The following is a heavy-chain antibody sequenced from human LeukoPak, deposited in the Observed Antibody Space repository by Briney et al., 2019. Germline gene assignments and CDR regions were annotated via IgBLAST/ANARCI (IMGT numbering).Heavy chain of an antibody. CDR3: ARDSTLTHAWSGYGFDV. CDR2: ISSSTSTT. CDR1: GFTFSGYS. J-gene: IGHJ3*01. V-gene: IGHV3-48*02. D-gene: IGHD4-17*01. Sequence: GGSLRLSCAASGFTFSGYSMNWVRQAPGKGLEWVSYISSSTSTTYYADSVQGRFTISRDNAKNSPYLQMDSLRDGDTAVYYCARDSTLTHAWSGYGFDVWGQGTMVTVSS.